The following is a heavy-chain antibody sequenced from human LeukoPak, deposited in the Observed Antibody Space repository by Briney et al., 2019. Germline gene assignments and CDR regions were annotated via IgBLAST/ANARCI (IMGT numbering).Heavy chain of an antibody. D-gene: IGHD4-11*01. CDR3: ARVAMTTAKKFDY. J-gene: IGHJ4*02. CDR2: IYHSGST. V-gene: IGHV4-38-2*02. Sequence: SETLSLTCTVSGYSISSGYYWGRIRQPPGKGLEWIGSIYHSGSTYYNPSLKSRVTISVDTSKNQFSLKLSSVTAADTAVYYCARVAMTTAKKFDYWGQGTLVTVSS. CDR1: GYSISSGYY.